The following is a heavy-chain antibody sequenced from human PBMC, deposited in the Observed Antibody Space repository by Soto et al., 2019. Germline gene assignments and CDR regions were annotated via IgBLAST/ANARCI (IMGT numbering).Heavy chain of an antibody. V-gene: IGHV3-30-3*01. J-gene: IGHJ6*02. CDR2: ISYDGSNK. Sequence: GGSLRLSCAASGFTFSSYAMHWVRQAPGKGLEWVAVISYDGSNKYYADSVKGRFTISRDNSKNTLYLQMNSLRAEDTAVYYCARGRYKAGNYGMDVWGQGTTVTVYS. D-gene: IGHD5-18*01. CDR1: GFTFSSYA. CDR3: ARGRYKAGNYGMDV.